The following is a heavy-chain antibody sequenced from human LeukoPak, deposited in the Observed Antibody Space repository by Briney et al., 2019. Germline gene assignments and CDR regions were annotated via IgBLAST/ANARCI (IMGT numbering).Heavy chain of an antibody. CDR1: GFTFSSYG. CDR2: IWYDGSNK. D-gene: IGHD2-2*01. Sequence: GRSLRLSCAASGFTFSSYGMHWVRQAPGKGLEWVAVIWYDGSNKYYADSVKGRFTISRDNSKNTLYLQMNSLRAEDTAVYYCAKAACSSTSCYFYFDYWGQGTLVTVSS. CDR3: AKAACSSTSCYFYFDY. V-gene: IGHV3-33*06. J-gene: IGHJ4*02.